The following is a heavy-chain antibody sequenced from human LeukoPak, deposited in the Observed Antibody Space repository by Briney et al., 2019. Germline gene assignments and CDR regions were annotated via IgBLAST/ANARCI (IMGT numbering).Heavy chain of an antibody. CDR2: IWYDGSNK. D-gene: IGHD3-22*01. J-gene: IGHJ4*02. CDR3: ARGPNYSDSSGYYYFGWYFDY. V-gene: IGHV3-33*01. Sequence: GGSLRLSCAASGFTFSSYGMHWVRQAPGKGLEWVAVIWYDGSNKYYADSVKGRFTISRDNSKNTLYLQMNSLRAENTAVYYCARGPNYSDSSGYYYFGWYFDYWGQGTLVTVSS. CDR1: GFTFSSYG.